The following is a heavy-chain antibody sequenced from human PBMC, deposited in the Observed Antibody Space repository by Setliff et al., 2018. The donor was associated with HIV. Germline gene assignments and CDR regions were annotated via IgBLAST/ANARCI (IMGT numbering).Heavy chain of an antibody. CDR3: ARVGLGGAFDI. D-gene: IGHD1-26*01. CDR2: VYSAGTTT. Sequence: AGGSLRLSCAASGFSFSDFWMHWVRQVPGEGLAWVSRVYSAGTTTTYADSVKGRFTISRDNGKNTLYLQMNSLRAEDSAVYFCARVGLGGAFDIWGQGTKVTVSS. J-gene: IGHJ3*02. CDR1: GFSFSDFW. V-gene: IGHV3-74*01.